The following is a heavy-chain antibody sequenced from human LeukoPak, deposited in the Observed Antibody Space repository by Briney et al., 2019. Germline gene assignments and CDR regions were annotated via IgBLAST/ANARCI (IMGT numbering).Heavy chain of an antibody. CDR1: GFTFSNAW. D-gene: IGHD5-24*01. CDR3: ARDEMATIFDI. CDR2: INWNGGST. V-gene: IGHV3-20*04. Sequence: GGSLRLSCAASGFTFSNAWMSWVRQAPGKGLEWVSGINWNGGSTGYADSVKGRFTISRDNAKNSLYLQMNSLRAEDTALYYCARDEMATIFDIWGQGTMVTVSS. J-gene: IGHJ3*02.